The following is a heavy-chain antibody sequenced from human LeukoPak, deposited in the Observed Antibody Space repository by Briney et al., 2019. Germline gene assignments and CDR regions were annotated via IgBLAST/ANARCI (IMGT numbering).Heavy chain of an antibody. J-gene: IGHJ4*02. CDR2: IYYSGST. D-gene: IGHD3-10*01. Sequence: SETLSLTRTVSGGSISRYYWSWIRQPPGKGLEWIGYIYYSGSTNYNPSLKSRVTISVDTSKNQISLKLSSVTAADAAVYYCARYTRDYGSGSYVDYWGQGTLVTVSS. V-gene: IGHV4-59*08. CDR1: GGSISRYY. CDR3: ARYTRDYGSGSYVDY.